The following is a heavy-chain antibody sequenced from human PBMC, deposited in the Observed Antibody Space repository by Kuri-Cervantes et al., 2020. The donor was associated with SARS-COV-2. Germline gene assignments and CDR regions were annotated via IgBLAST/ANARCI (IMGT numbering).Heavy chain of an antibody. V-gene: IGHV4-61*02. CDR2: IYTSGST. J-gene: IGHJ6*02. CDR1: GGSISSGSYY. Sequence: LRLSCTVSGGSISSGSYYWSWIRQPAGKGLEWIGRIYTSGSTNYNPSLKSRVTISVDTSKNQFSLKLSSVTAADTAVYYCAREAGFSDGMDVWGQGTTVTVSS. CDR3: AREAGFSDGMDV. D-gene: IGHD6-25*01.